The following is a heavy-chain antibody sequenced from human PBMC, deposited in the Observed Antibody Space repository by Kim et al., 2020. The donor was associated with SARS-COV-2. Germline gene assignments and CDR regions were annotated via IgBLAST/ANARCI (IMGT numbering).Heavy chain of an antibody. CDR1: GFTFSSYA. CDR2: ISSNGGST. CDR3: VKETSPLDYYDSSGYYYVDYFDY. Sequence: GGSLRLSCSASGFTFSSYAMHWVRQAPGKGLEYVSAISSNGGSTYYADSVKGRFTISRDNSKNTLYLQMSSLRAEDTAVYYCVKETSPLDYYDSSGYYYVDYFDYWGQGTLVTVSS. D-gene: IGHD3-22*01. V-gene: IGHV3-64D*09. J-gene: IGHJ4*02.